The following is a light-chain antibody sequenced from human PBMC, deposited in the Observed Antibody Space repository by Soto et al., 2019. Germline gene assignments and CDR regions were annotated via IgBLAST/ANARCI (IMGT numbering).Light chain of an antibody. Sequence: DIQMTQSPSSLSASVGDRVTITCRASQSISSYLNWYQQKPGKAPNLLIYAASTLQSGVPSRFSGIGSGTDFTLTISSQQPEYFTTYFCQQSYSTPRTFGQGTKVEFK. V-gene: IGKV1-39*01. J-gene: IGKJ1*01. CDR1: QSISSY. CDR3: QQSYSTPRT. CDR2: AAS.